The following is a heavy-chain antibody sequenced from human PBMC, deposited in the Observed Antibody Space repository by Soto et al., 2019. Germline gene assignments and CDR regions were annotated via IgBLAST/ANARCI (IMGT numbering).Heavy chain of an antibody. V-gene: IGHV3-49*03. CDR3: QYQLLTYYYGMDV. CDR1: GFTFGDHA. CDR2: IRSKAYGGTT. Sequence: GGSLRLSCIGSGFTFGDHAMSCFRQAPGKGLEWVGFIRSKAYGGTTEYAASVKGRFIISRDDSNSIAYLQMNSLKTEDTAVYYCQYQLLTYYYGMDVWGQGTTVTVSS. J-gene: IGHJ6*02. D-gene: IGHD2-2*01.